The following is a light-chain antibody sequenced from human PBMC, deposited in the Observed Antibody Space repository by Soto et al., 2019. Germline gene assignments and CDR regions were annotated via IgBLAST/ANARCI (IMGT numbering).Light chain of an antibody. CDR3: QQYNGYSCT. CDR1: QSISHW. Sequence: DIQMAQSPSTLSASVGDRATITCRASQSISHWLAWYQQKPGKAPKLLIYDASSLQSGVPSRFSGSGSGTEFTLTISSLQPDDFATYYCQQYNGYSCTFGQGTKVEIK. CDR2: DAS. J-gene: IGKJ1*01. V-gene: IGKV1-5*01.